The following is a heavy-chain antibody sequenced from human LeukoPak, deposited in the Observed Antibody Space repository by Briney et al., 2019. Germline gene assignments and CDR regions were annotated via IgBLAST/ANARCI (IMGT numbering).Heavy chain of an antibody. CDR3: ATLRYCSSTSCFDAFDV. J-gene: IGHJ3*01. D-gene: IGHD2-2*01. CDR1: GFTFSTNW. V-gene: IGHV3-7*01. CDR2: INQDGSEK. Sequence: GGSLRLSCAASGFTFSTNWMSWVRQVPGKGLEWVANINQDGSEKYYVDSVKGRFTISRDNAKNSLYLQMDSLRAEDTAVYYCATLRYCSSTSCFDAFDVWGQGTMVTVSS.